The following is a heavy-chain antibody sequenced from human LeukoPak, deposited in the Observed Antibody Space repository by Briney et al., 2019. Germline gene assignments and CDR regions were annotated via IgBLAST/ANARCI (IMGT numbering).Heavy chain of an antibody. CDR3: ARDSGYYDSSGYNY. Sequence: ASVKVSCKASGYTFTGYYMHWVRQAPGQGLEWMGWINPNSGGTNCAQKFQGRVTMTRDTSISTAYMELSRLRSDDTAVYYCARDSGYYDSSGYNYWGQGTLVTVSS. CDR2: INPNSGGT. D-gene: IGHD3-22*01. CDR1: GYTFTGYY. J-gene: IGHJ4*02. V-gene: IGHV1-2*02.